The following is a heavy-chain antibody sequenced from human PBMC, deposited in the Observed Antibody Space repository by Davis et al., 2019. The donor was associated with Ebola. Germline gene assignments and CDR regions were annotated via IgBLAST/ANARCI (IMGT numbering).Heavy chain of an antibody. V-gene: IGHV3-30*18. Sequence: GESLKISCAASGFTFSSYGMHWVRQAPGKGLEWVAVISYDGSNKYYADSVKGRFTISRDNSKNTLYLQMNSLRAEDTAVYYCAKTQYYGSGSSIDYWGQGTLVTVSS. CDR3: AKTQYYGSGSSIDY. D-gene: IGHD3-10*01. CDR1: GFTFSSYG. J-gene: IGHJ4*02. CDR2: ISYDGSNK.